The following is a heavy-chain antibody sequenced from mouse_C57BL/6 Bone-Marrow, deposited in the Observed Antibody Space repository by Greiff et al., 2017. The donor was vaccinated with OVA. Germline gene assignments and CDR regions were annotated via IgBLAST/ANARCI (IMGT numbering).Heavy chain of an antibody. D-gene: IGHD1-1*01. V-gene: IGHV1-54*01. J-gene: IGHJ1*03. Sequence: VQLQQSGAELVRPGTSVKVSCKASGYAFTNYLIEWVKQRPGQGLEWIGVINPGSGGTNYNEKFKGKETLTADKSSSTAYMQLSSLTSEDSAVYFCARSTVVPYWYFDVWGTGTTVTVSS. CDR1: GYAFTNYL. CDR3: ARSTVVPYWYFDV. CDR2: INPGSGGT.